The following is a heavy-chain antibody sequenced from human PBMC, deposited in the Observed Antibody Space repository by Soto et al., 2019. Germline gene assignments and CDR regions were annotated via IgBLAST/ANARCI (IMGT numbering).Heavy chain of an antibody. CDR2: INPSGGST. V-gene: IGHV1-46*01. D-gene: IGHD3-16*01. J-gene: IGHJ4*02. Sequence: ASVKVSCKASGYTFTTYYIHWVRQAPGQGLEWMGIINPSGGSTSYAPKFQGRLTMTRDTSTTTVYMDLSSLRSEDTAVYYCARDLITGGTHLDYWGQGTLVTVSS. CDR1: GYTFTTYY. CDR3: ARDLITGGTHLDY.